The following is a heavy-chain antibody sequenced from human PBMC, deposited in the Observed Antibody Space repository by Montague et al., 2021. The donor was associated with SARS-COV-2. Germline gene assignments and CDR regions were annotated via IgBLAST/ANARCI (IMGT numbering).Heavy chain of an antibody. CDR3: ARGLTDVTVILVFVGASLYFDS. Sequence: SETLSLTCAVYGGSFSGHSCAWIRQPPGKGLEWIGEINHSGGNNXNPSLKSRVTISVDTSKNQFSLKLSSLTAADTAVYYCARGLTDVTVILVFVGASLYFDSWGQGALVTVSS. CDR2: INHSGGN. CDR1: GGSFSGHS. D-gene: IGHD3-22*01. J-gene: IGHJ4*02. V-gene: IGHV4-34*01.